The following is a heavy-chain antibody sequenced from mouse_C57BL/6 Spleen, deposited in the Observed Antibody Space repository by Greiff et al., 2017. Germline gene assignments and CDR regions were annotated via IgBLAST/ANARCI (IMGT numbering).Heavy chain of an antibody. J-gene: IGHJ1*03. Sequence: QVHVKQSGPGLVQPSQSLSITCTVSGFSLTSYGVHWVRQSPGKGLEWLGVIWSGGSTDYNAAFISRLSISKDNSKSQVFFKMNSLQADDTAIYYCARYYLGYFDVWGTGTTVTVSS. CDR3: ARYYLGYFDV. D-gene: IGHD5-5*01. CDR2: IWSGGST. V-gene: IGHV2-2*01. CDR1: GFSLTSYG.